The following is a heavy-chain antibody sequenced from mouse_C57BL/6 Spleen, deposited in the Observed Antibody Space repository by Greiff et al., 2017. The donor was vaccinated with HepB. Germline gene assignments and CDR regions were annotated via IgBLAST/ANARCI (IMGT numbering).Heavy chain of an antibody. Sequence: EVQLQQSGPELVKPGASVKMSCKASGYTFTDYNMHWVKQSHGKSLEWIGYINPNNGGTSYNQKFKGKATLTVNKSSSSAYMELRSLTSEDSAVYYCARYERTEDYYAMDYWGQGTSVTVSS. V-gene: IGHV1-22*01. CDR1: GYTFTDYN. CDR2: INPNNGGT. J-gene: IGHJ4*01. D-gene: IGHD1-1*01. CDR3: ARYERTEDYYAMDY.